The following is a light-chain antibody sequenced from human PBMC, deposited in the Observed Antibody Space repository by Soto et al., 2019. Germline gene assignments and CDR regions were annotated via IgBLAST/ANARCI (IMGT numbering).Light chain of an antibody. CDR2: GAS. CDR3: EQYNNWPPYT. V-gene: IGKV3-15*01. J-gene: IGKJ2*01. CDR1: QSVSSN. Sequence: EIVMTQSPATLSVSPGERATLSCRASQSVSSNLAWYQQKPGQAPRLLIYGASTRATGIPARFSGSGSGTEFTLTISSLQSEDFPVYYCEQYNNWPPYTFGHRTKLEIK.